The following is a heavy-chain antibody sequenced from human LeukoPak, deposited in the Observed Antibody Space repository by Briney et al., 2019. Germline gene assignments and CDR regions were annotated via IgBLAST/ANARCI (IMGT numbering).Heavy chain of an antibody. CDR1: GFTFYDYA. J-gene: IGHJ6*02. Sequence: SGGSLRLSCAASGFTFYDYAMHWVRQAPGKGLEWVSGISGNSGSLGYADSVKGRFTISRDNAKNFLYLQMNSLRAEDTALYYCAKADTTVADGMDVWGQGTTVTVSS. V-gene: IGHV3-9*01. CDR2: ISGNSGSL. D-gene: IGHD4-23*01. CDR3: AKADTTVADGMDV.